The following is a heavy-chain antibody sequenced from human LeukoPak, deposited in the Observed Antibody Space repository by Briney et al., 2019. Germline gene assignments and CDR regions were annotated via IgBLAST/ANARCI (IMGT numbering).Heavy chain of an antibody. CDR1: GYTFTSYG. CDR2: ISAYNGNT. D-gene: IGHD3-22*01. V-gene: IGHV1-18*01. CDR3: ARDDLQYYYDSSGPGGGFDY. J-gene: IGHJ4*02. Sequence: ASVKVSCKASGYTFTSYGSSWVRQAPGQGLEWMGWISAYNGNTNYAQKLQGRVTMTTDTSTSTAYMELRSLRSDDTAVYYCARDDLQYYYDSSGPGGGFDYWGQGTLVTVSS.